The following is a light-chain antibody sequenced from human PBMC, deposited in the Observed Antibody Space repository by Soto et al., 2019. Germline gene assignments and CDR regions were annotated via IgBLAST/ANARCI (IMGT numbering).Light chain of an antibody. Sequence: DIQMTQSPSILSASVGDRVTITCRASQSISSWLAWYQQKPGKAPNLLIHKACHLESGVPSRFSGSGSGTEFTLTISSLQPGDFATYYCQHYNTYPWTFGQGTKVEIK. J-gene: IGKJ1*01. CDR3: QHYNTYPWT. CDR2: KAC. V-gene: IGKV1-5*03. CDR1: QSISSW.